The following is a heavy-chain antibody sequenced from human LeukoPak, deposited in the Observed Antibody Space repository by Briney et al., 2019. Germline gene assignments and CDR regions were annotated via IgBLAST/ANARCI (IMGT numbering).Heavy chain of an antibody. J-gene: IGHJ5*02. CDR3: ATLLGYSNSP. CDR2: IIPIFGTA. Sequence: ASVKVSCKASGGTFSSYTISWVRQAPGQGLEWMGGIIPIFGTANYAQKFQGRVTMTEDTSTDTAYMELSSLRSEDTAVYYCATLLGYSNSPWGQGTLVTVSS. D-gene: IGHD6-13*01. V-gene: IGHV1-69*06. CDR1: GGTFSSYT.